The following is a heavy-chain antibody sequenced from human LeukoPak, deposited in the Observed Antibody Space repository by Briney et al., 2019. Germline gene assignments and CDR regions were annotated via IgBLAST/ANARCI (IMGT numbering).Heavy chain of an antibody. CDR3: AKDRLPDGRWSLDY. J-gene: IGHJ4*02. CDR1: GLSLSNYP. V-gene: IGHV3-23*01. CDR2: IYGNGAGI. Sequence: PGGSLRLSCEASGLSLSNYPMNWVRQAPGKGLEWVSGIYGNGAGIQYADSVKGRFTISRDNSKNTLYLQMNSLRAEDTALYYCAKDRLPDGRWSLDYWGQGTLVTVSS. D-gene: IGHD6-13*01.